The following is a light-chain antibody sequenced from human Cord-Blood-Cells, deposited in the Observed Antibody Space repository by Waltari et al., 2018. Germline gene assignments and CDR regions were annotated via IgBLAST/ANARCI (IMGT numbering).Light chain of an antibody. V-gene: IGLV3-21*04. CDR1: NLGSNS. J-gene: IGLJ3*02. Sequence: SYVLTQPPSVSVAPGKTARITCGRYNLGSNSAHWYQQKPGQAPVLVIYYDSDRPSGLPERFSGSNSGNTATLTISRVEAGDEADYYCQVWDSSSDHRVFGGGTKLTVL. CDR3: QVWDSSSDHRV. CDR2: YDS.